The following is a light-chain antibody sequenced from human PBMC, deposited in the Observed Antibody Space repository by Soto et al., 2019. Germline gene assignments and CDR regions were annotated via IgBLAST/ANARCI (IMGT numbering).Light chain of an antibody. CDR2: ANT. CDR3: QSYDSSLSGSV. J-gene: IGLJ2*01. Sequence: QSVLTQPPSVSGAPGQRVTISCTGSSSNIGAGYDVHWYQLLPRTAPKLLIYANTNRPSGVPDRFSGSKFGTSASLAITGLQAEDEADYYCQSYDSSLSGSVFGGGTKLTVL. V-gene: IGLV1-40*01. CDR1: SSNIGAGYD.